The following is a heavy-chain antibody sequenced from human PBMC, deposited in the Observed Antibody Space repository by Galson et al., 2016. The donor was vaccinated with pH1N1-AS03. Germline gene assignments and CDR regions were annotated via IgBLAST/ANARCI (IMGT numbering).Heavy chain of an antibody. CDR3: ARDPRGPCSSATCATTYYFGMDV. V-gene: IGHV1-2*04. J-gene: IGHJ6*02. CDR1: GYIFTGFY. Sequence: SVKVSCKASGYIFTGFYVHWVRQAPGQGLEWMGWINPNNGVTNYAQKFQAWVTMTGDTSISPAYLELSGLKSDDTAVYYCARDPRGPCSSATCATTYYFGMDVWGQGTTVIVSS. CDR2: INPNNGVT. D-gene: IGHD2/OR15-2a*01.